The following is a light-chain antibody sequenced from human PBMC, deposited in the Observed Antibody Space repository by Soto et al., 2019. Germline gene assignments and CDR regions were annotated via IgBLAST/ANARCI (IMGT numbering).Light chain of an antibody. Sequence: AIHVTQSPSSLSASVGDIVTITCRTSQGIRSALGWYQQKPGKVPKLLIYAASTLRSGVPSRFSGSGSGRDFTLTISSLQPEDFATYYCLLDYSYFWAFGQGTKVNI. CDR1: QGIRSA. J-gene: IGKJ1*01. V-gene: IGKV1-6*02. CDR2: AAS. CDR3: LLDYSYFWA.